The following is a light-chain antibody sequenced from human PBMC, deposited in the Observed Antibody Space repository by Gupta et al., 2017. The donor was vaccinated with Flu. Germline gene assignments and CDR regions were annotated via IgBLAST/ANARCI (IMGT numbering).Light chain of an antibody. CDR3: CSYTNSSTHPWV. Sequence: QSALTQPASVSGSPGQSITISCTGTSSDVGGYNYVSWYQQHPGKAPKLMIYEVSNRPSGVSNRFSGSNSGNTASLTISGLQAEDEADYYYCSYTNSSTHPWVFGGGTKLTVL. V-gene: IGLV2-14*01. J-gene: IGLJ3*02. CDR1: SSDVGGYNY. CDR2: EVS.